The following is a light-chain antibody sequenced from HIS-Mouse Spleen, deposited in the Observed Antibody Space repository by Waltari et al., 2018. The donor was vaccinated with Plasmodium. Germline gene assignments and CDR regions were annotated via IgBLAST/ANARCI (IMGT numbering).Light chain of an antibody. Sequence: DIVMTQSPDSLAVSLGERATINCKSSQSVLYSSNNKNDLAWYQQKPGQPPKLVMYWASTRESGVPDLFRGSGSGTDFTLTISSLQAEDVAVYYCQQYYSTPYTFGQGTKLEIK. CDR2: WAS. CDR1: QSVLYSSNNKND. V-gene: IGKV4-1*01. J-gene: IGKJ2*01. CDR3: QQYYSTPYT.